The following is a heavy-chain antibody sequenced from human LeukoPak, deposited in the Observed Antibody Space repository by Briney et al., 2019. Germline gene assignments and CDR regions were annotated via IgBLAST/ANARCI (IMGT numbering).Heavy chain of an antibody. J-gene: IGHJ4*02. CDR3: AKFTEDIVVVSAATMGY. V-gene: IGHV3-23*01. Sequence: PGGSLRLSCVASGFTFSNAWMSWVRQTPGKGLEWVSAISGSGGSTYYADSVKGRFTISRDNSKNTLYLQMNSLRAEDTAVYYCAKFTEDIVVVSAATMGYWGQGTLVTVSS. D-gene: IGHD2-2*01. CDR1: GFTFSNAW. CDR2: ISGSGGST.